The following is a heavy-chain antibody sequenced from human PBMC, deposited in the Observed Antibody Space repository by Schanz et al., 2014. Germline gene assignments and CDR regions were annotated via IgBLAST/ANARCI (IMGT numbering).Heavy chain of an antibody. CDR3: TRSTLWSYDV. Sequence: QVQLQESGPGLVKPSGTLSLTCVVSGGSISSGVWWTWARQSPGKGLEGIGEIFHSGTTNYNPSLESRVTISVDKSKNQFSLILSSMTAADTAVYYCTRSTLWSYDVWGRGTMVIVSS. CDR2: IFHSGTT. J-gene: IGHJ3*01. CDR1: GGSISSGVW. V-gene: IGHV4-4*02. D-gene: IGHD2-21*01.